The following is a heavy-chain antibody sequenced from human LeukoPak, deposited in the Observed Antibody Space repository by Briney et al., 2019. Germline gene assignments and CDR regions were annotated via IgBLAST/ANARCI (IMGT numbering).Heavy chain of an antibody. CDR2: IYYSGAT. CDR3: ATPYGDYAYAFDI. Sequence: KPSETLSLTCTVSGGSISSSIYYWAWIRQPPGKGLEWIGSIYYSGATYYNPSLKSRVTISIDTSKNQFSLKLSSVTAADTAVYYCATPYGDYAYAFDIWGQGTMVTVSS. D-gene: IGHD4-17*01. J-gene: IGHJ3*02. CDR1: GGSISSSIYY. V-gene: IGHV4-39*01.